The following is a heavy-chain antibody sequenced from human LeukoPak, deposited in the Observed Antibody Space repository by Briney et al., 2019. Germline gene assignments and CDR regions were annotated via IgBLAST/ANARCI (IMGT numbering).Heavy chain of an antibody. J-gene: IGHJ4*02. CDR2: IRSKANSYAT. CDR1: GFTFSGSA. D-gene: IGHD1-1*01. Sequence: GGSLRLSCAAAGFTFSGSAMHWVRQASGKGLEWVGRIRSKANSYATAYAASVKGRFTISRDDSKNTAYLQMNSLKTEDTAVYYCTGRSGTFDYWGQGTLVTVSS. V-gene: IGHV3-73*01. CDR3: TGRSGTFDY.